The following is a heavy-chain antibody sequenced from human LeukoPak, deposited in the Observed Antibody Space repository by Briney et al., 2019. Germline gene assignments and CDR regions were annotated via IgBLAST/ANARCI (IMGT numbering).Heavy chain of an antibody. Sequence: GASVKVSCKASGYTFTSYGISWVRQAPGQGLEWMGWISAYNGNTNYAQKLQGRVTMTTDTSTSTAYMELRSLRFDDTAVYYCARGTYYYGSPPSNFDYWGQGTLVTVSS. D-gene: IGHD3-10*01. CDR1: GYTFTSYG. CDR3: ARGTYYYGSPPSNFDY. V-gene: IGHV1-18*01. J-gene: IGHJ4*02. CDR2: ISAYNGNT.